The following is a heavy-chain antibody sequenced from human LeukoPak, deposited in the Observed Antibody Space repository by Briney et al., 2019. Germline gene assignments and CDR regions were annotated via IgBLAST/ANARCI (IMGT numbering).Heavy chain of an antibody. CDR2: IYTSGST. CDR3: ASFEVATIGAFDI. J-gene: IGHJ3*02. Sequence: SQTLSLTCTVSGGSISSGSYYWSWIRQPAGKGLEWIGRIYTSGSTNYNPSLKSRVTISVDTSKNQFSLKLSSVTAADTAVYYCASFEVATIGAFDIWGQGTMVTVSS. V-gene: IGHV4-61*02. CDR1: GGSISSGSYY. D-gene: IGHD5-24*01.